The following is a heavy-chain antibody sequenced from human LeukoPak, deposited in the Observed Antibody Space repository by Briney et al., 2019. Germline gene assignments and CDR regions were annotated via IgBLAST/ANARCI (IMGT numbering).Heavy chain of an antibody. CDR2: ISSSGNS. D-gene: IGHD3-3*01. CDR3: ARVFRGAVTSNWFDP. Sequence: SETLSLTCTVSGDSISDFYWTWIRQTPGKGLEWIGLISSSGNSNSPSLESRVSFSLDTSKSQFSLSLKSVTAADTAVYYCARVFRGAVTSNWFDPWGQGILVTVSS. J-gene: IGHJ5*02. V-gene: IGHV4-59*01. CDR1: GDSISDFY.